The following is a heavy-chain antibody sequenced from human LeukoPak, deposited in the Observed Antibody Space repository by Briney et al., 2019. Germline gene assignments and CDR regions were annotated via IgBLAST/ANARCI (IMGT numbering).Heavy chain of an antibody. Sequence: PGGSLRLSCAASGFTFSSYWMSWVRQAPGKGLEWVANIKQDGSEKYYVDSVKGRFTISRDNAKNSLYLQMNSLRAEDTAVYYCARDGRRRDGSEGLWGQGTLVTVSS. V-gene: IGHV3-7*01. CDR2: IKQDGSEK. CDR1: GFTFSSYW. J-gene: IGHJ4*02. D-gene: IGHD5-24*01. CDR3: ARDGRRRDGSEGL.